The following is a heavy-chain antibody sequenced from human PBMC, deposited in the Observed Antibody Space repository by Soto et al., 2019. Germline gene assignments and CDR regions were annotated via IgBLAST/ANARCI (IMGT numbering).Heavy chain of an antibody. Sequence: QVQLVQSGAEVKKPGASVKVSCKASGYSFTSYYIHWVRQAPGQGLEWMGIINPSSSTTYAQKSQGRVTMTRDTSRSTVYMELCSLRSEDTAVYYCARVGCSGGSCYAVDYWGHGTLVTVSS. D-gene: IGHD2-15*01. CDR1: GYSFTSYY. CDR2: INPSSST. J-gene: IGHJ4*01. V-gene: IGHV1-46*01. CDR3: ARVGCSGGSCYAVDY.